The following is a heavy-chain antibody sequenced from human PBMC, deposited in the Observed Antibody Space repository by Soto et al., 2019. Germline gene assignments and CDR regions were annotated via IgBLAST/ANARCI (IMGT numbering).Heavy chain of an antibody. CDR3: ARASGAAAGKPESYYYYYGMDV. J-gene: IGHJ6*02. D-gene: IGHD6-13*01. CDR2: IYYSGST. V-gene: IGHV4-59*01. CDR1: GGSISSYY. Sequence: SETLSLTCTVSGGSISSYYWSWIRQPPGKGLEWIGYIYYSGSTNYNPSLKSRVTISVDTSRNQFSLKLSSVTAADTAVYYCARASGAAAGKPESYYYYYGMDVWGQGTTVTVSS.